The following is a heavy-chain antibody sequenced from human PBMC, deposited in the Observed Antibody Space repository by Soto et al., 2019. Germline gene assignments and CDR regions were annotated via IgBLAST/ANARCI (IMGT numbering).Heavy chain of an antibody. V-gene: IGHV5-51*01. CDR3: ARGHTPLFDH. CDR2: IYPADSDT. J-gene: IGHJ4*02. CDR1: GYTFASYW. Sequence: GESLKISCKASGYTFASYWMGWVRQMPGKGLEWMGIIYPADSDTRYNPSFQGQVTISADKSITTAYLQWSSLKASDTAMYYCARGHTPLFDHWGQGTLVTVSS.